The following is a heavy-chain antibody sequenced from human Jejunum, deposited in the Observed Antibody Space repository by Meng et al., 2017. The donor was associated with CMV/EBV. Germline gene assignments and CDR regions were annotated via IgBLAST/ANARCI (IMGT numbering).Heavy chain of an antibody. CDR3: VRGVSPTEWPLEK. Sequence: PFPGGSISSYYWSWVRQSPGKGLEWLGYIHYSESTKYNPSLESRVTMSLDRSRNQFSLRLSSVTAADTAVYFCVRGVSPTEWPLEKWGQGTLVTVSS. J-gene: IGHJ4*02. CDR1: GGSISSYY. CDR2: IHYSEST. V-gene: IGHV4-59*01. D-gene: IGHD3-3*01.